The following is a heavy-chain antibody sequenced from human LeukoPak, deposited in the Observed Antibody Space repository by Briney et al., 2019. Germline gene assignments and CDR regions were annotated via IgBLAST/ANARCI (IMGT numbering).Heavy chain of an antibody. CDR1: GFTFSTYS. Sequence: GGSLRLSCAASGFTFSTYSMNWVRQAPGKGLEWVSSISGSSSYIYYADSLKGRFTISRDNAKNSLYLQMNSLRAEDTAVYYCAREEPPATYYYDSTAYFLRDDTFDIWGQGTMVTVSS. CDR3: AREEPPATYYYDSTAYFLRDDTFDI. V-gene: IGHV3-21*01. D-gene: IGHD3-22*01. CDR2: ISGSSSYI. J-gene: IGHJ3*02.